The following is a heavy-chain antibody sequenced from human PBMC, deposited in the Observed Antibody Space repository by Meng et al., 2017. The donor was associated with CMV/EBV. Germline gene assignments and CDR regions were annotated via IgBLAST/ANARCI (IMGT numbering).Heavy chain of an antibody. Sequence: GESLKISCAASGSTFSSYSMNWVRQAPGKGLEWVSSISSSSSYIYYADSVKGRFTISRDNAKNSLYLQMNSLRAEDTAVYYCARDDLGDYDFWSGYYGVRFDYWGQGTLVTVSS. CDR3: ARDDLGDYDFWSGYYGVRFDY. CDR2: ISSSSSYI. D-gene: IGHD3-3*01. CDR1: GSTFSSYS. J-gene: IGHJ4*02. V-gene: IGHV3-21*01.